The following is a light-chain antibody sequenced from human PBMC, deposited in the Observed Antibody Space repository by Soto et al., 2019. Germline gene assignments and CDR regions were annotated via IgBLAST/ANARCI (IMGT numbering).Light chain of an antibody. CDR2: EGT. J-gene: IGLJ2*01. CDR1: STDFEDYNL. CDR3: SSYAGSSARVV. Sequence: QSALTQPASVSGSPGQSITISCTRTSTDFEDYNLVSWYQHCPDKAPKLIIYEGTKRPSEISDRFSGSESDTTASLIISGLLPEDEADYYCSSYAGSSARVVFGGGTKLTVL. V-gene: IGLV2-23*01.